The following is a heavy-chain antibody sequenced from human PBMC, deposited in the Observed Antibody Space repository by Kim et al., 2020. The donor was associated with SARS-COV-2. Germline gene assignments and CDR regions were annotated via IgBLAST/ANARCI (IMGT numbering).Heavy chain of an antibody. CDR1: GGSISSSSYY. Sequence: SETLSLTCTVSGGSISSSSYYWGWIRQPPGKGLEWIGSIYYTGSTYYKSSLKSLFTISVDTSKNQFSLNLNSVTAADTVVYYCSGDLKVTMVWVVFYYW. CDR3: SGDLKVTMVWVVFYYW. CDR2: IYYTGST. V-gene: IGHV4-39*07. D-gene: IGHD3-10*01. J-gene: IGHJ2*01.